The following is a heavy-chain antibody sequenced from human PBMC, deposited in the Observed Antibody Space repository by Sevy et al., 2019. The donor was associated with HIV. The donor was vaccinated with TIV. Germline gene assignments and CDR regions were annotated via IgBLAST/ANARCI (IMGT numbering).Heavy chain of an antibody. J-gene: IGHJ6*02. CDR2: IYYSGST. V-gene: IGHV4-39*01. Sequence: SETLSLTCTVSGGSISSSSYYWGWIRQPPGKGLEGIGSIYYSGSTYYNPSLKSRVTISVDTSKNQFSLKLSSVTAADTAVYYCARHRSYDILTGWMDVWGQGTTVTVSS. D-gene: IGHD3-9*01. CDR3: ARHRSYDILTGWMDV. CDR1: GGSISSSSYY.